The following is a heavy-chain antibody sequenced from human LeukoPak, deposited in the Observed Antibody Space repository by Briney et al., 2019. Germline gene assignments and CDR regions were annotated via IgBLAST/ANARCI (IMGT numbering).Heavy chain of an antibody. D-gene: IGHD2-21*02. CDR1: GFTFSSYW. J-gene: IGHJ6*02. V-gene: IGHV3-7*03. CDR2: IKQDGSEK. Sequence: PGGSLRLSCAASGFTFSSYWMSWVRQAPGKGLEWVANIKQDGSEKYYVDSVKGRFTISRDNAKNSLYLQMNSLRPEDTAVYYCATRVYCGGDCYSSHGMDVWGPGTTVTVSS. CDR3: ATRVYCGGDCYSSHGMDV.